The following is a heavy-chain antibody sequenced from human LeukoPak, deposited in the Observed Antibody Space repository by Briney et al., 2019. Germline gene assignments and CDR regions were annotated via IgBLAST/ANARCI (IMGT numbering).Heavy chain of an antibody. CDR1: GGSISSGSYY. J-gene: IGHJ1*01. V-gene: IGHV4-61*02. Sequence: PSQTLSLTCTVSGGSISSGSYYWSWIRQPAGKGLEWIGRIYTSGSTNYNPSLKSRVTISVDTSKNQFSLKLSSVTAADTAVYYCARGEYYCDSSGYYYQYFQHWGQGTLVTVSS. CDR2: IYTSGST. CDR3: ARGEYYCDSSGYYYQYFQH. D-gene: IGHD3-22*01.